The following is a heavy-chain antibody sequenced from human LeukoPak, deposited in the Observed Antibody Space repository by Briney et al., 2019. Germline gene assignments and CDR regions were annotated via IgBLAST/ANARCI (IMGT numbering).Heavy chain of an antibody. V-gene: IGHV3-7*03. J-gene: IGHJ4*02. CDR3: ASGLELDY. CDR1: GFTFSSYA. CDR2: IKQDGSEK. Sequence: GGSLRLSCAASGFTFSSYAMHWVRQAPGKGLEWVANIKQDGSEKNYVDSVKGRFTISRDNAKNSLYLQMNSLRAEDTAVYYCASGLELDYWGQGTLVTVSS.